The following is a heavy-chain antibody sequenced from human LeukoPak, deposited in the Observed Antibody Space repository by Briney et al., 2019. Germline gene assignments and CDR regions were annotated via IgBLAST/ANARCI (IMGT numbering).Heavy chain of an antibody. D-gene: IGHD3-22*01. J-gene: IGHJ3*02. CDR3: ARHFGADYYDSSGYYPDAFDI. CDR2: IYYSGST. CDR1: GGSISSYY. V-gene: IGHV4-59*08. Sequence: SETLSLTCTVSGGSISSYYWSWIRQPPGKGLEWIGYIYYSGSTNYNPSLKSRVTISVDTSKNQFSLKLSSVTAADTAVYYCARHFGADYYDSSGYYPDAFDIWGQGTMVTVSS.